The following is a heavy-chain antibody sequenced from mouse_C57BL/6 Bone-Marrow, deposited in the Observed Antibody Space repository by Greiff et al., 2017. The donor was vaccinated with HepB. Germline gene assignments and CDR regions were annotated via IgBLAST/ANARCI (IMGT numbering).Heavy chain of an antibody. CDR1: GYSITSGYY. Sequence: EVQVVESGPGLVKPSQSLSLTCSVTGYSITSGYYWNWIRQFPGNKLEWMGYISYDGRNNYNPSLKNRISITRDTSKNQFFLKLNSVTTEDTAAYYCARGASWDPAWFAYWGQGTLVTVSA. J-gene: IGHJ3*01. CDR2: ISYDGRN. V-gene: IGHV3-6*01. D-gene: IGHD4-1*01. CDR3: ARGASWDPAWFAY.